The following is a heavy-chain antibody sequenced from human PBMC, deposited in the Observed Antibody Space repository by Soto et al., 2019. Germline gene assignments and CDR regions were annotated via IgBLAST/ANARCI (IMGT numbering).Heavy chain of an antibody. CDR3: AHRRSKYSPPNPLTYMDV. V-gene: IGHV2-5*02. CDR1: GFSLSTSGVG. CDR2: IYWDDDK. Sequence: SGPTLVNPTQTLTLTCTFSGFSLSTSGVGVGWIRQPPGKALEWLALIYWDDDKRYSPSLKSRLTITKDTSKNQVVLTMTNMDTVDTATYYFAHRRSKYSPPNPLTYMDVWGKGTTVPVSS. D-gene: IGHD5-18*01. J-gene: IGHJ6*03.